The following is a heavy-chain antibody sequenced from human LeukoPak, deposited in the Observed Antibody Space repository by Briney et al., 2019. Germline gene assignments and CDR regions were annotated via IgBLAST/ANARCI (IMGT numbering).Heavy chain of an antibody. V-gene: IGHV4-34*01. CDR2: INHSGST. J-gene: IGHJ6*04. Sequence: SETLSLTCAVYGGSFSGYYLSWIRQPPGKGLEWIGEINHSGSTNYNPSLKSRVTISVDTSKNQFSLKLSSVTAADTAVYYCARMTIFGVVTRRGLDVWGKGTTVTVSS. CDR3: ARMTIFGVVTRRGLDV. D-gene: IGHD3-3*01. CDR1: GGSFSGYY.